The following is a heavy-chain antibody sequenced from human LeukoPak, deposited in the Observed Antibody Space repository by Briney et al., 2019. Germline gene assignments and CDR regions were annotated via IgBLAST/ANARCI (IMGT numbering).Heavy chain of an antibody. V-gene: IGHV3-7*01. CDR2: IKQDGSEK. Sequence: GGSLRLSCAASGFTFSSYWMSWVRQAPGKGLEWVANIKQDGSEKYYVDSVKGRFTISRDNAKNSLYLQMNSLRAEDTAVYYCARDKWGYCSSTSCPLDYWGQGTLVTVSS. CDR1: GFTFSSYW. D-gene: IGHD2-2*01. CDR3: ARDKWGYCSSTSCPLDY. J-gene: IGHJ4*02.